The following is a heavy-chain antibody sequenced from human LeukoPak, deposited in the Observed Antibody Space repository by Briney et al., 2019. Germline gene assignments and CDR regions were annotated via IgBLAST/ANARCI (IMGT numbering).Heavy chain of an antibody. CDR1: GFTFSSYW. CDR2: IKDDGSEK. Sequence: GGSLRLSCAASGFTFSSYWMSWVRQAPGKGLEWVANIKDDGSEKYYVDSVKGRFTVSRDDAKNSLYLQMNSLRAEDTAVYYCARARDSSWDYWGQGTLVTVSS. J-gene: IGHJ4*02. D-gene: IGHD6-13*01. V-gene: IGHV3-7*03. CDR3: ARARDSSWDY.